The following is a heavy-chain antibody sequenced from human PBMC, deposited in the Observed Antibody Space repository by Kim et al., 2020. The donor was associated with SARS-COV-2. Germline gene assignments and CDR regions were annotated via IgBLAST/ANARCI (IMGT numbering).Heavy chain of an antibody. D-gene: IGHD3-10*01. CDR2: INHSGST. Sequence: SETLSLTCAVYGGSFSGYYWSWIRQPPGKGLEWIGEINHSGSTNYNPSLKSRVTISVDTSKNQFSLKLSSVTAADTAVYYCAKNSRGGSGSLYYFDYWGQGTLVTVSS. V-gene: IGHV4-34*01. CDR3: AKNSRGGSGSLYYFDY. J-gene: IGHJ4*02. CDR1: GGSFSGYY.